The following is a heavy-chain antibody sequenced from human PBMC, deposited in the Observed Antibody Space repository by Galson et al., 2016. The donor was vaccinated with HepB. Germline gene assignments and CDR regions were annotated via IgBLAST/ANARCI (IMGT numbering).Heavy chain of an antibody. D-gene: IGHD3-16*01. J-gene: IGHJ6*02. Sequence: QSGAEVKKPGESLRISCKGSGSPFDSYWITWVRQVPGKGLEWMGRIDPSDSQITYSPSFQGHVIFSVDESITSAYLAWSSLEASDSGTDFCARKGGQDGWDVWGPGTSVTVSS. CDR2: IDPSDSQI. CDR3: ARKGGQDGWDV. V-gene: IGHV5-10-1*01. CDR1: GSPFDSYW.